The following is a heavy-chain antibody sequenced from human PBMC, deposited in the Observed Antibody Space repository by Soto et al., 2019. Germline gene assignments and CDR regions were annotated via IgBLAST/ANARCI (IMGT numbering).Heavy chain of an antibody. Sequence: GASVKVSCKVSGYTLTELSMHWVRQAPGKGLEWMGGFDPEDGETIYAQKFQGRVTMTEDTSTDTAYMELSSLRSEDTAVYYCATPDYGDDNPYFQHWGQGTLVTVSS. D-gene: IGHD4-17*01. CDR2: FDPEDGET. CDR1: GYTLTELS. CDR3: ATPDYGDDNPYFQH. V-gene: IGHV1-24*01. J-gene: IGHJ1*01.